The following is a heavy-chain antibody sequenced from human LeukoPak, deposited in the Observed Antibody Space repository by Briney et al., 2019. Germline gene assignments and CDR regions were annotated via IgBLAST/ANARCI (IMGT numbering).Heavy chain of an antibody. CDR1: GFTFSSYS. CDR3: ARDRDGVVKFDY. V-gene: IGHV3-21*01. CDR2: ISSSSSYI. D-gene: IGHD3-3*01. J-gene: IGHJ4*02. Sequence: GSLRLSCAASGFTFSSYSMNWVRQAPGKGLEWVSSISSSSSYIYYADSVKGRFTISRDNAKNSLYLQMNSLRAEDTAVYYCARDRDGVVKFDYWGQGTLVTVSS.